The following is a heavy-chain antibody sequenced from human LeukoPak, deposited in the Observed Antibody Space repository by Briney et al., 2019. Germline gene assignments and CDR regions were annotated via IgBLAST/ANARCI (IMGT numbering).Heavy chain of an antibody. CDR2: IYPGDSDT. V-gene: IGHV5-51*01. Sequence: GGSLEISFKGSGSSFTSYWIGWGRPMPGKGLEWMGIIYPGDSDTRYSPSFQGQVTISADKSISTAYLQWSSLKASDTAMYYCARQKGGDSSGYYQDYWGQGTLVTVSS. CDR1: GSSFTSYW. CDR3: ARQKGGDSSGYYQDY. D-gene: IGHD3-22*01. J-gene: IGHJ4*02.